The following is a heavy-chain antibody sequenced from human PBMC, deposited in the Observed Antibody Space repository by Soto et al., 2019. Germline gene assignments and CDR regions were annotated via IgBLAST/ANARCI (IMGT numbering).Heavy chain of an antibody. CDR3: ARRTDDGTFDY. Sequence: QITLKESGPTLVKPTQTLTLTCTFSGFSLSTSGVGVGWIRQPPGKALEWLALIYWDNDKRYSPSLKSRLTXTTXTSKTQVVLTMTNLDPVDTATYFCARRTDDGTFDYWGQGTLVIVSS. CDR1: GFSLSTSGVG. J-gene: IGHJ4*02. CDR2: IYWDNDK. D-gene: IGHD1-1*01. V-gene: IGHV2-5*02.